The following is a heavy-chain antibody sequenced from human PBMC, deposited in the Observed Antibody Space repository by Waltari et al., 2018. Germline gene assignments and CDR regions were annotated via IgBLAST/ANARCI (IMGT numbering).Heavy chain of an antibody. CDR1: GGTFSSYA. D-gene: IGHD2-2*01. Sequence: QVQLVQSGAEVKKPGSSVKVSCKASGGTFSSYAIRWVRQAPGQGLEWMGGIIPIFGTANYAQKFQGRVTITADESTSTAYMELSSLRSEDTAVYYCARGGGYCSSTSCLPYYYGMDVWGQGTTVTVSS. CDR2: IIPIFGTA. J-gene: IGHJ6*02. CDR3: ARGGGYCSSTSCLPYYYGMDV. V-gene: IGHV1-69*01.